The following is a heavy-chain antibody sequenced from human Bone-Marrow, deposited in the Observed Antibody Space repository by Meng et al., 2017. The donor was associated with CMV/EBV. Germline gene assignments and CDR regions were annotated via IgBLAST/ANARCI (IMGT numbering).Heavy chain of an antibody. V-gene: IGHV4-34*01. CDR3: ARHNPFFLGMDV. CDR2: INHSGST. J-gene: IGHJ6*02. CDR1: GGSFSGYY. Sequence: SETLSLTCAVYGGSFSGYYWSWIRQPPGKGLEWIGEINHSGSTNYNPSLKSRVTISVDTSKNQFSLKLSSVTAADTAVYYCARHNPFFLGMDVWGQGTTVTVSS. D-gene: IGHD1-1*01.